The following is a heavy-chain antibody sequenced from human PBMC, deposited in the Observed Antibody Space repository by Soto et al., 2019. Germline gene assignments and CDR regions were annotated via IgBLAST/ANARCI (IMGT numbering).Heavy chain of an antibody. Sequence: GASVKVSCKASGYTFTSYDINWVRQATGQGLEWMGWMNPNSGNTGYAQKFQGRVTMTRNTSISTAYMELSSLRSEDTAVYYCARGKPIVVVSPYTMYNWFDPWGQGTLVTVSS. V-gene: IGHV1-8*01. CDR3: ARGKPIVVVSPYTMYNWFDP. CDR2: MNPNSGNT. J-gene: IGHJ5*02. D-gene: IGHD3-22*01. CDR1: GYTFTSYD.